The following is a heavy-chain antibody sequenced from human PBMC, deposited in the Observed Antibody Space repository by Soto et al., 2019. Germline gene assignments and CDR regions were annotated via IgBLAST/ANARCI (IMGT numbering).Heavy chain of an antibody. J-gene: IGHJ4*02. Sequence: LSLTCTVSGGSVNSDFYYWSWIRQPPGKGLEWIGYIYYTGSTNYNPSLKSRATISLDTSRNQFSLKLSSVTAADTAVFYCAREYSNSPEAFDYWGQGALVTVSS. D-gene: IGHD6-6*01. CDR2: IYYTGST. CDR1: GGSVNSDFYY. V-gene: IGHV4-61*01. CDR3: AREYSNSPEAFDY.